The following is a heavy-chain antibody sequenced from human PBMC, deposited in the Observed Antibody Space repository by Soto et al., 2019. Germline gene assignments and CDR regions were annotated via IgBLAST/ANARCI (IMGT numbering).Heavy chain of an antibody. Sequence: QVQLVQSGAEVRKPGASVKVSCKASGYTFTSYAISWVRQAPGQGLEWMGWISAYNGNTNYAQKLQGRVTMTTDTSKSTAYMELRSLRSDDTAVYYCAGGLFGEFVYYFDYWGQGTLVTGSS. CDR2: ISAYNGNT. J-gene: IGHJ4*02. CDR1: GYTFTSYA. D-gene: IGHD3-10*02. CDR3: AGGLFGEFVYYFDY. V-gene: IGHV1-18*01.